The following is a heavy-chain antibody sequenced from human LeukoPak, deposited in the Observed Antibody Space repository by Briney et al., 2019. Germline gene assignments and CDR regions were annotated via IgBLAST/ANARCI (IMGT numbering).Heavy chain of an antibody. CDR1: GFTFSAYT. CDR2: VSHSSDV. CDR3: ARELYPGSGHRGGYYYGMDV. Sequence: GGSLRLSCAASGFTFSAYTMNWVRQAPGKGLERVSTVSHSSDVHYSDSVKGRFTISRDTARNSLYLQTNSLRDEDTAVYYCARELYPGSGHRGGYYYGMDVWGRGTTATVSS. J-gene: IGHJ6*02. V-gene: IGHV3-69-1*01. D-gene: IGHD2-15*01.